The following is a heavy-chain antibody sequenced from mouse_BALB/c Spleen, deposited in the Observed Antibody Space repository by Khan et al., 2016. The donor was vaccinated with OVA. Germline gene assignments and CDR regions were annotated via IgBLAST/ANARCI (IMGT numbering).Heavy chain of an antibody. CDR3: IRSGYGSFAC. V-gene: IGHV1S29*02. J-gene: IGHJ3*01. CDR2: IYPNSGGT. Sequence: VQLQQSGPELVKPGASVKISCKASGYTFTDYNMDWVKQSHGKSLEWIGYIYPNSGGTGYNQTFKTKATLTVDISSSTAYMELRSLTSKDSAVYYCIRSGYGSFACWGQGTLVTVSA. CDR1: GYTFTDYN. D-gene: IGHD1-2*01.